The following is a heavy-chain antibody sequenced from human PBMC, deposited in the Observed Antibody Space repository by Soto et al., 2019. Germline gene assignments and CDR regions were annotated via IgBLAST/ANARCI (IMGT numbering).Heavy chain of an antibody. CDR3: ARRSPAFCSASTCYGHFEF. J-gene: IGHJ4*02. CDR1: GGSFSGYF. V-gene: IGHV4-34*01. Sequence: QVHLQQWGAGLLKPSETLSLTCAVSGGSFSGYFWSWIRQSPGKGLEWIGETNHRGTTNYNPSLESRVTISPETSKNQFCLKLRSVTAADTAVYYCARRSPAFCSASTCYGHFEFWGQGTLATVSS. CDR2: TNHRGTT. D-gene: IGHD2-2*01.